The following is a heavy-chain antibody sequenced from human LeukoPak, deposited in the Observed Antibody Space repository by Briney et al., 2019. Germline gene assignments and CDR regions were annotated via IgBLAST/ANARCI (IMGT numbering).Heavy chain of an antibody. CDR1: GFTFSSYA. Sequence: PGGSLRLSCAASGFTFSSYAMHWVRQAPGKGLEYVSAISSNGGSTYYANSVKGRFTISRDNSKNTLYLQMGSLRAEDMAVYYCASQSYARFDPWGQGTLVTVSS. CDR3: ASQSYARFDP. CDR2: ISSNGGST. V-gene: IGHV3-64*01. D-gene: IGHD3-16*01. J-gene: IGHJ5*02.